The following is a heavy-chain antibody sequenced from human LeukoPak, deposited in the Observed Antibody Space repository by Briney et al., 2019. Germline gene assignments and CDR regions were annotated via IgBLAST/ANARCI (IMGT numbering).Heavy chain of an antibody. Sequence: PGGSLRLSCAASGFTFRSYSMNWVRQAPGKGLEWVSSISTSSSYIYYADSVKGRFTISRDNAKNLLYLQMNSLRAEDTAVYHCARDRSTNSYAEYFFDYWDQGTLVTVSS. CDR2: ISTSSSYI. CDR1: GFTFRSYS. J-gene: IGHJ4*02. V-gene: IGHV3-21*01. D-gene: IGHD3-16*01. CDR3: ARDRSTNSYAEYFFDY.